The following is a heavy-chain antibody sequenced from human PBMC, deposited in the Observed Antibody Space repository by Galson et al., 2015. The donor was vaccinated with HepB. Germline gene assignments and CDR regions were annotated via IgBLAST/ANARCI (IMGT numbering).Heavy chain of an antibody. V-gene: IGHV3-23*01. CDR1: GFTFSSYA. J-gene: IGHJ3*02. Sequence: SLRLSCADPGFTFSSYAMSWVRQAPGKGLEWVSGIGGSGGSTYYADSVKGRFTISRDNSKNTLYLEMSSLRAEDTAVYYCAKEVAYELLASAFDIWGQGTMVTVSS. CDR3: AKEVAYELLASAFDI. D-gene: IGHD2-2*01. CDR2: IGGSGGST.